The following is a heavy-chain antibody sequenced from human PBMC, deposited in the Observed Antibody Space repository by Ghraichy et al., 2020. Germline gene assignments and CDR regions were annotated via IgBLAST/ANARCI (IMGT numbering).Heavy chain of an antibody. J-gene: IGHJ4*02. V-gene: IGHV4-59*01. CDR2: IYYSGST. CDR3: ARDFGGGYYFDY. Sequence: SETLSLTCTVSGGSISSYYWSWIRQPPGKGLEWIGYIYYSGSTNYNPSLKSRVTISVDTSKNQFSLKLSSVTTADTAVYYCARDFGGGYYFDYWGQGTLVTVSS. D-gene: IGHD3-10*01. CDR1: GGSISSYY.